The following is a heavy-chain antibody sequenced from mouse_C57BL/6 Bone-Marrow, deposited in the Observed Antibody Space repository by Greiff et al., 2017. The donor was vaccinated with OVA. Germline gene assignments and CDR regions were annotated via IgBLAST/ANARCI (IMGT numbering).Heavy chain of an antibody. V-gene: IGHV1-74*01. CDR1: GYTFTSYW. CDR2: IHPSDSDT. D-gene: IGHD1-1*01. CDR3: EINPHYYYGSSPWYFDV. J-gene: IGHJ1*03. Sequence: QVQLQQPGAELVKPGASVKVSCKASGYTFTSYWMHWVKQRPGQGLEWIGRIHPSDSDTNYNQKFKGKATLTVDKSSSTAYMQLSSLTSEDSAVYYGEINPHYYYGSSPWYFDVWGTGTTVTVSS.